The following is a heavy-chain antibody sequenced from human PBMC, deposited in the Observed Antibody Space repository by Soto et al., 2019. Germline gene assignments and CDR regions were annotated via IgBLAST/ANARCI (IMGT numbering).Heavy chain of an antibody. J-gene: IGHJ4*02. CDR2: INPSGGST. CDR1: GYTFTSYY. Sequence: ASVKVSCTASGYTFTSYYMHWVRQAPGQGLEWMGIINPSGGSTSYAQKFQGRVTMTRDTSTSTVYMELSSLRSEDTAVYYCARVVTMIVVAPGHWGQGTLVTVSS. CDR3: ARVVTMIVVAPGH. V-gene: IGHV1-46*01. D-gene: IGHD3-22*01.